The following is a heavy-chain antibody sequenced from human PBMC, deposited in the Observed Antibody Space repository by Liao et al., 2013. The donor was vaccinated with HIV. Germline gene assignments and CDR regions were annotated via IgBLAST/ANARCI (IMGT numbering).Heavy chain of an antibody. CDR3: ARGGNSGYDRHGYDY. J-gene: IGHJ4*02. V-gene: IGHV4-34*01. CDR2: INHSGST. Sequence: QVQLQQWGAGLLKPSETLSLTCAVYGGSFSGYYWSWIRQPPGKGLEWIGEINHSGSTNYNPSLKSRVTISVDTSKNQFSLKLSSVTAADTAVYYCARGGNSGYDRHGYDYWGQGTLVTVSS. CDR1: GGSFSGYY. D-gene: IGHD5-12*01.